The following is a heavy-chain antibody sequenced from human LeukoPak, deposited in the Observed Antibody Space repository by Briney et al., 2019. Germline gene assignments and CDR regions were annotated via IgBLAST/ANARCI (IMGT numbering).Heavy chain of an antibody. J-gene: IGHJ5*02. D-gene: IGHD1-26*01. CDR3: ARDSADIVGAIWRANWFDP. Sequence: KPSETLSLTCAVSGGSISSSNWWSWVRQPPGKGLEWIGEIYHSGSTNYNPSLKSRVTISVDKSKNQFSLKLSSVTAADTAVYYCARDSADIVGAIWRANWFDPWGQGTLVTVSS. CDR2: IYHSGST. V-gene: IGHV4-4*02. CDR1: GGSISSSNW.